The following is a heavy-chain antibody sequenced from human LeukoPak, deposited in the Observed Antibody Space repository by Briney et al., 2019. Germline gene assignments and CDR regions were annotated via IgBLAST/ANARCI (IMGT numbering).Heavy chain of an antibody. V-gene: IGHV3-30-3*01. CDR3: ARDDFSLMDY. CDR2: ISYDGSNK. J-gene: IGHJ4*02. Sequence: GGSLRLSCAASGFTFSSYAMHWARQAPGKGLEWVAVISYDGSNKYYADSVKGRFTISRDNSKNTLYLQMNSLRAEDTAVYYCARDDFSLMDYWGQGTLVTVSS. D-gene: IGHD3-3*01. CDR1: GFTFSSYA.